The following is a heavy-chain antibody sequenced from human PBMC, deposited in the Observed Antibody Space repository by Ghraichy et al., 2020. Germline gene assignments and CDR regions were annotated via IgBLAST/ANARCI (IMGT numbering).Heavy chain of an antibody. J-gene: IGHJ6*02. CDR2: ISSSGTTR. CDR3: ASSEYTYGFHFFGTDV. V-gene: IGHV3-11*01. CDR1: GFTFRDYS. D-gene: IGHD5-18*01. Sequence: GGSLRLSCAASGFTFRDYSMSWIRQAPGKGLESISFISSSGTTRYYADSVKGRFIISRDNTKNSLSLQMNSLRAEDTAVYYCASSEYTYGFHFFGTDVWGQGTTVTVSS.